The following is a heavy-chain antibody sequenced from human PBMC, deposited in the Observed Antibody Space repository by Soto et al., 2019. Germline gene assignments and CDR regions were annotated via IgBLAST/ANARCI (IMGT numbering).Heavy chain of an antibody. J-gene: IGHJ5*02. D-gene: IGHD2-2*03. CDR2: FDPEHGET. CDR3: ATAPGAGYCSSTSCYWFDP. V-gene: IGHV1-24*01. Sequence: ASVKVSCKVSRYTLTELSMHWVRQAPGKGLEWMGGFDPEHGETIYAQKFQGRVTMTEDTSTDTAYMELSSLRSEDTAVYYCATAPGAGYCSSTSCYWFDPWGQGTLVTVS. CDR1: RYTLTELS.